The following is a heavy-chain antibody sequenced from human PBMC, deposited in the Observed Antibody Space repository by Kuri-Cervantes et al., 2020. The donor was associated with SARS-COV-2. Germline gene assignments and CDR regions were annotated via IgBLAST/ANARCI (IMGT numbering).Heavy chain of an antibody. D-gene: IGHD4-17*01. V-gene: IGHV3-9*01. Sequence: GGSLRLSCPASRFIFGEYDMDWGRQVPGKGLEWVSGISWNRGSIGYTDSVKGRFTISRDNAKNSLYLQMNSLRAEDTAVYYCARSPGDGDYDPFDYWGQGTLVTVSS. CDR1: RFIFGEYD. CDR2: ISWNRGSI. CDR3: ARSPGDGDYDPFDY. J-gene: IGHJ4*02.